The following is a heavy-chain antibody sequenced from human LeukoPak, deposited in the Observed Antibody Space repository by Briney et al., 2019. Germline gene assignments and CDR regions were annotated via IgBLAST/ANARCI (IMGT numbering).Heavy chain of an antibody. CDR1: GGSISSSSYY. CDR2: IYYSRST. Sequence: SKTLSLTCTVSGGSISSSSYYWGWIRQPPGQGLEWIGSIYYSRSTYYNPSLKSRVTISVDTSKNQFSLKLSSVTAADTAVYYCAAAASYYFDYWGQGTLVTVSS. CDR3: AAAASYYFDY. V-gene: IGHV4-39*01. D-gene: IGHD6-13*01. J-gene: IGHJ4*02.